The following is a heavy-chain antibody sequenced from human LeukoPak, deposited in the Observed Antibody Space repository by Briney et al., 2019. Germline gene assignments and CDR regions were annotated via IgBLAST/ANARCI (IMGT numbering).Heavy chain of an antibody. V-gene: IGHV3-11*01. CDR1: GFTFSDYY. Sequence: GGSLRLSCAASGFTFSDYYMSWIRQAPGKGLEWVSHISSSGTTLYYADSVRGRFAISRDNTRNSLFLQMNSLGDDDTAVYYCARNLVGGTGTTELDFRGQGTLVTVSS. CDR3: ARNLVGGTGTTELDF. D-gene: IGHD1-1*01. CDR2: ISSSGTTL. J-gene: IGHJ4*02.